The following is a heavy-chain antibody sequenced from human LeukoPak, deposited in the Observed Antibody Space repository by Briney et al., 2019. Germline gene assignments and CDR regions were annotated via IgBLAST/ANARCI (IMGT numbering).Heavy chain of an antibody. J-gene: IGHJ3*02. D-gene: IGHD2-15*01. CDR3: ARDCSGGSCYGAFDI. V-gene: IGHV4-30-4*01. Sequence: SQTLSLTCTVSGASIRSGDYYWSWLRQPPGKGLEWIGYIYDSGSTYYNPSLKSRITISVDTSENRFSLKLSSVTATDTAVYYCARDCSGGSCYGAFDIWGQGTMVTVSS. CDR1: GASIRSGDYY. CDR2: IYDSGST.